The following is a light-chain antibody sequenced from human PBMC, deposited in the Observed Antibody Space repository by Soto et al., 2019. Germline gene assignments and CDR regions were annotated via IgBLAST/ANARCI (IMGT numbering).Light chain of an antibody. CDR2: DAS. CDR3: HQRSTWPFT. V-gene: IGKV3-11*01. J-gene: IGKJ3*01. CDR1: QSISSY. Sequence: EIVLTQSPATPSLSPGERATLSCRASQSISSYLAWYQQKPDQAPRLLIYDASNRATGIPARFSGSGSGTDFTLTISSLEPEDFAVYYCHQRSTWPFTFRPGT.